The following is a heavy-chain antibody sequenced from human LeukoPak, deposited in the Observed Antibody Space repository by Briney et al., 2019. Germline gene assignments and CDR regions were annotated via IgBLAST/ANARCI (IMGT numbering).Heavy chain of an antibody. CDR1: GGSMSSSSYY. V-gene: IGHV4-39*02. Sequence: PSETLSLTCTVSGGSMSSSSYYWGWIRQPPGKGLEWVGSIYYGGTAYYYPSLKSRVTISVDTSKNQSSLKLSSVTAADTAVYYCARDFGGYPPDPYYYGMDVWGQGTTVTVSS. J-gene: IGHJ6*02. CDR2: IYYGGTA. D-gene: IGHD5-18*01. CDR3: ARDFGGYPPDPYYYGMDV.